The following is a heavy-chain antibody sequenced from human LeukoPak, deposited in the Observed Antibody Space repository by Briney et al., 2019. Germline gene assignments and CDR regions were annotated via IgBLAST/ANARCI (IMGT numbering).Heavy chain of an antibody. Sequence: SETLSLTCTVSSGSISSSGYYWGWIRQPPGKGLEWIGNIYFSGSTYYNPSLKSRVTISVDTSKNQFSLKLSSVTAADTAVYYCARDLRSYAFDFWGQGTMVSVSS. CDR3: ARDLRSYAFDF. D-gene: IGHD3-10*01. CDR1: SGSISSSGYY. J-gene: IGHJ3*01. CDR2: IYFSGST. V-gene: IGHV4-39*07.